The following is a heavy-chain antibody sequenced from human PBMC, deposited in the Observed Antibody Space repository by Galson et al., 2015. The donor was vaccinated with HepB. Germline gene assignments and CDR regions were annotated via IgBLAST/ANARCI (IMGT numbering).Heavy chain of an antibody. J-gene: IGHJ4*02. CDR2: ISYDGSNK. CDR1: GFTFSSYA. D-gene: IGHD6-19*01. Sequence: SLRLSCAASGFTFSSYAMHWVRQAPGKGLEWVAVISYDGSNKYYADSVKGRFTISRDNSKNTLYLQMNSLRAEDTAVYYCARDLNPQWLAPFDYWGQGTLVTVSS. CDR3: ARDLNPQWLAPFDY. V-gene: IGHV3-30*04.